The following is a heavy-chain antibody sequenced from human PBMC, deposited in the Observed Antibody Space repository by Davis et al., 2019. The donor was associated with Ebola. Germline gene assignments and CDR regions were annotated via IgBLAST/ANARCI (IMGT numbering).Heavy chain of an antibody. CDR1: GGSVSSGSYY. V-gene: IGHV4-61*01. Sequence: MPSETLSLTCTVSGGSVSSGSYYWSWIRQPPGKGLEWIGYIYYSGSTNYNPSLKSRVTISVDTSKNQFSLKLSSVTAADTAVYYCARGPRGYCSSTSCYTYYYGMDVWGQGTTVTVSS. J-gene: IGHJ6*02. CDR2: IYYSGST. CDR3: ARGPRGYCSSTSCYTYYYGMDV. D-gene: IGHD2-2*01.